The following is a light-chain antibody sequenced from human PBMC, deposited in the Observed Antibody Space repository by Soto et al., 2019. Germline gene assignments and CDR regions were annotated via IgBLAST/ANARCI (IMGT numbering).Light chain of an antibody. CDR3: QQRSNWPIT. CDR1: QSVSSN. Sequence: EIVMTQSPATLSVSPGERATFSCRASQSVSSNLAWYQQKPGQAPRLLIYGASIRATGIPARFSGSGSGTDFTLTISSLEPEDFAVYYCQQRSNWPITFGQGTRLEIK. V-gene: IGKV3-11*01. J-gene: IGKJ5*01. CDR2: GAS.